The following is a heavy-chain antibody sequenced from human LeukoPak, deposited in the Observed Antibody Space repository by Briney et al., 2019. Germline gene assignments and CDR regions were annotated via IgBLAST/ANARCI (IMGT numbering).Heavy chain of an antibody. D-gene: IGHD2-15*01. CDR1: GFTFSSYG. J-gene: IGHJ6*02. CDR3: ARGPAGYCSGGSCYPYYYYGMDV. Sequence: GGSLRLSCAASGFTFSSYGMHWDRQAPGKGLEWVAVIWYDGSNKYYADSVKGRFTISRDNSKNTLYLQMNSLRAEDTAVYYCARGPAGYCSGGSCYPYYYYGMDVWGQGTTVTVSS. CDR2: IWYDGSNK. V-gene: IGHV3-33*01.